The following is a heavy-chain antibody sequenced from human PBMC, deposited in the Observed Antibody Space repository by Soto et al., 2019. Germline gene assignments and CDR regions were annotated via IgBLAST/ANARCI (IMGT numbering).Heavy chain of an antibody. CDR1: GGPISSYY. D-gene: IGHD2-2*01. CDR3: ARGPYCSSTSCYGEDNWFDP. CDR2: IYTSGST. J-gene: IGHJ5*02. Sequence: QVQLQESGPGLVKPSETLSLTCTVSGGPISSYYWSWIRQPAGKGLEWIGRIYTSGSTNYNPSLKSRVTMSVDTSKNQFSLKLSSVTAADTAVYYCARGPYCSSTSCYGEDNWFDPWGQGTLVTVSS. V-gene: IGHV4-4*07.